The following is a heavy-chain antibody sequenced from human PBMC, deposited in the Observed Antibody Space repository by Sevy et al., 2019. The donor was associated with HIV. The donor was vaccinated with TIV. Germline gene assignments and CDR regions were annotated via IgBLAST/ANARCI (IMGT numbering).Heavy chain of an antibody. CDR3: AKRERSYYDSSGNYDAFDV. Sequence: GGSLRLSCAASGFDFSTYDMHWVRQAPGKGLEWVAFISFDGSDKWYGDSVKGRFTISRDNSKNTLHVQMNTLRDEDTAVYYCAKRERSYYDSSGNYDAFDVWGQGTLVTVSS. J-gene: IGHJ3*01. V-gene: IGHV3-33*03. CDR2: ISFDGSDK. D-gene: IGHD3-22*01. CDR1: GFDFSTYD.